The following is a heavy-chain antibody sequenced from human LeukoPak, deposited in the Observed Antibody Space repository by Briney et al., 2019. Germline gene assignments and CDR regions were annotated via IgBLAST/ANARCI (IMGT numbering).Heavy chain of an antibody. CDR3: ARDRCSSTSCYNTPNWFDP. V-gene: IGHV3-7*03. J-gene: IGHJ5*02. CDR2: IKQDGSVK. CDR1: GFTFSVYW. Sequence: GGSLRLSCAASGFTFSVYWMSWVRQAPGKGLEWVANIKQDGSVKYYVDSLKGRFTISRDNAKNSVYLQMNSLRSEDTAFYHCARDRCSSTSCYNTPNWFDPWGQGTLVTVSS. D-gene: IGHD2-2*02.